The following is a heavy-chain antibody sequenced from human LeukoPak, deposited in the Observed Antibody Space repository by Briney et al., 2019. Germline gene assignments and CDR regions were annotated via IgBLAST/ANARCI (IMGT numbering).Heavy chain of an antibody. J-gene: IGHJ6*03. V-gene: IGHV1-2*02. CDR1: GYTFTGYY. Sequence: GASMKVSCKASGYTFTGYYMHWVRQAHGQGLEWMGWINPNSDVTNYAQKFQGRVTMTRDTSISTAYMELSSLRSDDTAVYYCARAAYSSSWYIAVRDYYYYYMDVWGKGTTVTVSS. CDR2: INPNSDVT. CDR3: ARAAYSSSWYIAVRDYYYYYMDV. D-gene: IGHD6-13*01.